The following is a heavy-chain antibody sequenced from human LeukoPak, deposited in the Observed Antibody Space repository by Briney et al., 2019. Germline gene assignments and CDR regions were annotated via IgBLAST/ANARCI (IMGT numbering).Heavy chain of an antibody. CDR3: AGGSDYYYYFDY. CDR1: GFTFSSYA. J-gene: IGHJ4*02. Sequence: GRSLRLSCAASGFTFSSYAMSWVRQAPGEGLEWVSAISDSGGSTYSADSVKGRFTISRDNSKNTLYLQMNSLRAEDTAVYYCAGGSDYYYYFDYWGQGTLVTVSS. CDR2: ISDSGGST. D-gene: IGHD3-22*01. V-gene: IGHV3-23*01.